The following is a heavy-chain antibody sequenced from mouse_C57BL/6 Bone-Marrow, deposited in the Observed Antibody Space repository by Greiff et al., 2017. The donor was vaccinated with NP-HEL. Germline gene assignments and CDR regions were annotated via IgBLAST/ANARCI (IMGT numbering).Heavy chain of an antibody. CDR2: IYPRSGNT. CDR1: GYTFTSYG. CDR3: ASITTVVATKAY. Sequence: VQLQQSGAELARPGASVKLSCKASGYTFTSYGISWVKQRTGQGLEWIGEIYPRSGNTYYNEKFKGKATLTADKSSSTAYMELRSLTSEDSAVYFCASITTVVATKAYWGQGTLVTVSA. D-gene: IGHD1-1*01. V-gene: IGHV1-81*01. J-gene: IGHJ3*01.